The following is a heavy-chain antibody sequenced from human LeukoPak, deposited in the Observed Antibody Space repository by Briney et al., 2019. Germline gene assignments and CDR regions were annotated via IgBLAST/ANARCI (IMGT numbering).Heavy chain of an antibody. D-gene: IGHD5-24*01. V-gene: IGHV3-53*01. Sequence: GGSLRLSCAASGLTVSRNAMSWVRQAPGNGLEFISVFYRDGSIYYADSVKGRFTLSRDDSKNMLHLQMNSLRAEDTAIYYCARDRYNYGRDFYYHGADVWGQGTTVIVSS. CDR1: GLTVSRNA. CDR3: ARDRYNYGRDFYYHGADV. J-gene: IGHJ6*02. CDR2: FYRDGSI.